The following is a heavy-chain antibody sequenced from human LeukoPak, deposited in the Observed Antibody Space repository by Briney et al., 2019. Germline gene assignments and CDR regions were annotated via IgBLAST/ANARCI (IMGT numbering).Heavy chain of an antibody. J-gene: IGHJ6*04. D-gene: IGHD5-18*01. CDR3: ATRGNTAMAADAYYYYYYGMDV. Sequence: SVKVSCQASGGTFSSYAISWVRQAPGQGLEWMGGIIPIFGTANYAQKFQGRVTITADESTRTAYMELSSLRSEDTAVYYCATRGNTAMAADAYYYYYYGMDVWGKGTTVTVSS. V-gene: IGHV1-69*13. CDR1: GGTFSSYA. CDR2: IIPIFGTA.